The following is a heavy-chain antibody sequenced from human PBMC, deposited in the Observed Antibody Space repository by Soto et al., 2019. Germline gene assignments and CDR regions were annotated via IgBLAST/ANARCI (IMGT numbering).Heavy chain of an antibody. CDR2: INPGDGYT. V-gene: IGHV1-3*01. CDR3: VVGGGGTRY. CDR1: GYTFSSFA. Sequence: QGQLVQSGAEVKKPGASVKVSCKTSGYTFSSFAIHWVRQAPGQGLEWMAWINPGDGYTRLLQKFQGRVTIMRDTSATTGFMGLNSLTSEDTAVYYCVVGGGGTRYWGQGTLVTVPS. D-gene: IGHD3-16*01. J-gene: IGHJ4*02.